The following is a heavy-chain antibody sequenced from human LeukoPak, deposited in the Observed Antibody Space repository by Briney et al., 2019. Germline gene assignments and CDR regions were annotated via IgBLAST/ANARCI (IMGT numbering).Heavy chain of an antibody. CDR1: GFTFSSYA. CDR3: ARDPAPLRSPDGMDV. V-gene: IGHV3-30-3*01. CDR2: ISYDGSNK. Sequence: GGSLRLSCAASGFTFSSYAMHWVRQAPGKGLEWVAVISYDGSNKYYADSVKGRFTISRDNSKNTLYLQMNSLRAEDTAVYYCARDPAPLRSPDGMDVWGQGTTVTVSS. J-gene: IGHJ6*02.